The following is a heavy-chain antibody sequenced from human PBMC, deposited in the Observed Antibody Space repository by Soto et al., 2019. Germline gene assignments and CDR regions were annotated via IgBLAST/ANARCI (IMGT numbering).Heavy chain of an antibody. D-gene: IGHD2-15*01. CDR2: ISAYNGNT. V-gene: IGHV1-18*01. CDR3: ARALLQGYYYYYMDV. J-gene: IGHJ6*03. Sequence: ASVKVSCKASGYNFTSYGISWVRQAPGQGLEWMGWISAYNGNTNYAQKLQGRVTMTTDTSTSTAYMELRSLRSDDTAVYYCARALLQGYYYYYMDVWGKGTTVTVSS. CDR1: GYNFTSYG.